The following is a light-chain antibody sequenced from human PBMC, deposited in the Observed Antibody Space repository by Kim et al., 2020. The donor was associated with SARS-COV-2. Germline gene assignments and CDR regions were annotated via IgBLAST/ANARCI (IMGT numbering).Light chain of an antibody. CDR1: KLGDKY. Sequence: SYELTQPPSVSVSPGQTASITCSGNKLGDKYACWYQQKPGQSPVLLIYEDTKRPSGIPERFSGSNSGTTATLTISGTQAVDEADYYCQAWDSSTVVFGGGTKLTVL. V-gene: IGLV3-1*01. CDR3: QAWDSSTVV. CDR2: EDT. J-gene: IGLJ3*02.